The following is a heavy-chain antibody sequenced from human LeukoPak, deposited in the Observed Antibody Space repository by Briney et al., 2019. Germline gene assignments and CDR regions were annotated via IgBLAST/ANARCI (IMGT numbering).Heavy chain of an antibody. J-gene: IGHJ3*02. V-gene: IGHV4-31*03. Sequence: KTSQTLSLTCTVSGSSISSGGYYWSWIRQHPGKGLERIGYIYYSGSTYYNPSLKSRVTISVDTSKNQFSLKLSSVTAADTAVYYCARRPRLSKLGAFDIWGQGTMVTVSS. CDR3: ARRPRLSKLGAFDI. D-gene: IGHD2/OR15-2a*01. CDR2: IYYSGST. CDR1: GSSISSGGYY.